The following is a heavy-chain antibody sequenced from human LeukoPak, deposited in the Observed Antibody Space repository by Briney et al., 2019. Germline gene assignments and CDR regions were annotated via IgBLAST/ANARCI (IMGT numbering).Heavy chain of an antibody. J-gene: IGHJ6*02. CDR3: AREDVVLVDAVRYYYYGMDV. Sequence: ASVKVSCKASGYNFISYYMHWVRQAPGQGLEWMGIINPSGGSTSYAQKFQDRVTMSRDTSTSAVYMELSSLKSEDTAVYYCAREDVVLVDAVRYYYYGMDVWGQGTTVTVSS. CDR1: GYNFISYY. V-gene: IGHV1-46*01. CDR2: INPSGGST. D-gene: IGHD2-8*01.